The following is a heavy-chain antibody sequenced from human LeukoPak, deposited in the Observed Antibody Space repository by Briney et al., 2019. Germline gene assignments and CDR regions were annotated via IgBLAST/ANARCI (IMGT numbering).Heavy chain of an antibody. Sequence: SETLSLTCTVSGDSISSSSYYWGWIRQPPGKELEWIGSIYYSGSTYYNPSLNSRVTVSVDTSKNQFSLKLSSVTAADTAVYYCARDYLGGNPDAFYIWGQGTMVTGSS. V-gene: IGHV4-39*07. J-gene: IGHJ3*02. CDR2: IYYSGST. D-gene: IGHD4-23*01. CDR3: ARDYLGGNPDAFYI. CDR1: GDSISSSSYY.